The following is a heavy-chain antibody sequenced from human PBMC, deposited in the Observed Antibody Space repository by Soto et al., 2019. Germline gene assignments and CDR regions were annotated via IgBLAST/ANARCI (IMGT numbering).Heavy chain of an antibody. CDR3: ARPAHSSSWLSFSY. V-gene: IGHV2-26*01. CDR2: IFWNDET. Sequence: QVTLKESGAVLVKPTETLTLTCTVSGFSLSNARMGVSWIRQPPGKALEWLAHIFWNDETSYSPSLRSRLTISKDTSKSQVVLTMTNMDPVDTATYYCARPAHSSSWLSFSYWGQGTLVTVSS. J-gene: IGHJ4*02. CDR1: GFSLSNARMG. D-gene: IGHD6-13*01.